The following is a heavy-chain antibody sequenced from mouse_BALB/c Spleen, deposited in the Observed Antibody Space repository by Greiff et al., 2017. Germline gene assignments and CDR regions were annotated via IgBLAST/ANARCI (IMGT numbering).Heavy chain of an antibody. Sequence: VQLQQSGAELVKPGASVKLSCTASGFNIKDTYMHWVKQRPEQGLEWIGRIDPANGNTKYDPKFQGKATITADTSSNTAYLQLSSLTSEDTVVYYCARPNYDYDRGFAYWGQGTLVTVSA. CDR2: IDPANGNT. CDR3: ARPNYDYDRGFAY. D-gene: IGHD2-4*01. J-gene: IGHJ3*01. CDR1: GFNIKDTY. V-gene: IGHV14-3*02.